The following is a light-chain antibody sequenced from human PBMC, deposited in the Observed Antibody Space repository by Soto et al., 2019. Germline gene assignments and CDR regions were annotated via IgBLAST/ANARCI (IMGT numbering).Light chain of an antibody. CDR3: QQGKSFPLT. CDR2: TAS. V-gene: IGKV1-12*01. CDR1: QDINKW. J-gene: IGKJ4*01. Sequence: DIQMTQSPSSVSASVGDTVTITCRASQDINKWLAWYQQKPGLAPNLVIYTASRLHGGGPSRFSGSASGTNFTLPISSLQPEDVGTYYCQQGKSFPLTFGGGTKVDI.